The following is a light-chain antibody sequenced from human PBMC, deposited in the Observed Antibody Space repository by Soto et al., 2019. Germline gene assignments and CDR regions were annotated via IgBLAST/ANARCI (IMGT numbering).Light chain of an antibody. CDR2: DAS. CDR1: QTVRNNY. J-gene: IGKJ4*01. CDR3: QQFSSYPLT. Sequence: VLTQAPGTLSLSPGERATLSCRASQTVRNNYLAWYQQKPGQAPRLLIYDASSRATGIPDRFSGGGSGTDFTLTISRLEPEHFAVYYCQQFSSYPLTFGGGTKVDIK. V-gene: IGKV3-20*01.